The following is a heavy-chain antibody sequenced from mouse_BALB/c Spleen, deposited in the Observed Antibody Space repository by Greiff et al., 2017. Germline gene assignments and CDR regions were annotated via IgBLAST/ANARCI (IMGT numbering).Heavy chain of an antibody. V-gene: IGHV3-2*02. Sequence: DVKLQESGPGLVKPSQSLSLTCTVTGYSITSDYAWNWIRQFPGNKLEWMGYISYSGSTSYNPSLKSRISITRDTSKNQFFLQLNSVTTEDTATYYCAREGDRYDGAWFAYWGQGTLVTVSA. J-gene: IGHJ3*01. CDR3: AREGDRYDGAWFAY. D-gene: IGHD2-14*01. CDR1: GYSITSDYA. CDR2: ISYSGST.